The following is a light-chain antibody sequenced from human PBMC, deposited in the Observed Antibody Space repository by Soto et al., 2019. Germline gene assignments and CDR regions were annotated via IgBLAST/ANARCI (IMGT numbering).Light chain of an antibody. CDR2: GAS. V-gene: IGKV3-15*01. J-gene: IGKJ1*01. CDR1: QSISDT. CDR3: QQYNNWPWT. Sequence: EIVMTQSPATLSVSPGGRATLSCRASQSISDTLAWYQQKSGQAPRLLIYGASTRAPGFPARFSGSGSRTDFTLTISSLQSEDFAVYYCQQYNNWPWTFGQGTKVDIK.